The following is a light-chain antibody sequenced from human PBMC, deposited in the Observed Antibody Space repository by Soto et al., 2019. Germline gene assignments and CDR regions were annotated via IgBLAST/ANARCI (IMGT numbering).Light chain of an antibody. CDR1: QSISSY. V-gene: IGKV1-39*01. J-gene: IGKJ3*01. CDR2: AAS. CDR3: QQSYSTPLT. Sequence: DIQMTQSPSSLSASVGDRVTITCRASQSISSYLNWYQQKPGKAPKLLIYAASSLQSGVPSRFSGSGSGTDFTLTISLLQPEDFATYYCQQSYSTPLTFGPGTKVYIK.